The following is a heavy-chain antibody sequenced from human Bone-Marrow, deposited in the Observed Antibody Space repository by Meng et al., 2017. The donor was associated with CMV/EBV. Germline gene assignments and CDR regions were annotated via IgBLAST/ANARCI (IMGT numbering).Heavy chain of an antibody. V-gene: IGHV3-48*03. CDR3: ARGSSGYDYYYYYGMDV. D-gene: IGHD5-12*01. Sequence: GGSLRLSCAASGFTFDDYAMHWVRQAPGKGLEWVSYISSSGSTIYYADSVKGRFTISRDNAKNSLYLQMNSLRAEDTAVYYCARGSSGYDYYYYYGMDVWGQGTTVTVSS. CDR2: ISSSGSTI. J-gene: IGHJ6*02. CDR1: GFTFDDYA.